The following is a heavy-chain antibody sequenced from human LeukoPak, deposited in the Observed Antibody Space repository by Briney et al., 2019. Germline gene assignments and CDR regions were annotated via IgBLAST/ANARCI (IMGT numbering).Heavy chain of an antibody. CDR1: GYTFTSYA. V-gene: IGHV1-69*05. Sequence: SVKVSCKASGYTFTSYAISWVRQAPGQGLEWMGGIIPIFGTANYAQKFQGRVTITTDESTSTAYMELSSLRSEDTAVYYCARAAAGKGDAFDIWGQGTMVTVSS. CDR3: ARAAAGKGDAFDI. D-gene: IGHD6-13*01. CDR2: IIPIFGTA. J-gene: IGHJ3*02.